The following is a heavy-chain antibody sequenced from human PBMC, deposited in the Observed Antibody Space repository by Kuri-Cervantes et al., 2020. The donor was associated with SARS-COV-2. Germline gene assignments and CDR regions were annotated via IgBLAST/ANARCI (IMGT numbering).Heavy chain of an antibody. CDR2: INHSGST. D-gene: IGHD2-2*01. CDR3: ARWACSSTSCLPYRYYYMDV. V-gene: IGHV4-34*01. J-gene: IGHJ6*03. Sequence: SQTLSLTCAVYGGSFSGYYWSWIRQPPGKGLEWIGEINHSGSTNYNPSLKSRVTISVDTSKNQFSLKLSSVTAADTAVYYCARWACSSTSCLPYRYYYMDVWGKGTTVTVSS. CDR1: GGSFSGYY.